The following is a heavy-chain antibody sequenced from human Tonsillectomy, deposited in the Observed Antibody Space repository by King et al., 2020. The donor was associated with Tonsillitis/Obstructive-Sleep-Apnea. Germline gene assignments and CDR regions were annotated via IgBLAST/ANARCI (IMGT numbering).Heavy chain of an antibody. D-gene: IGHD3-9*01. V-gene: IGHV3-33*01. J-gene: IGHJ4*02. Sequence: VQLVESGGGVVQPGRSLRLSCAASGFTFSSYAMHWVRQAPGKGLEWVAVIWYDGSYKYYADSVKGRFTISRDNSKNTRYLQMNSLRAEDTAVYYCARVGDVLTAYYTPYYFDFWGQGTLVTVSS. CDR2: IWYDGSYK. CDR3: ARVGDVLTAYYTPYYFDF. CDR1: GFTFSSYA.